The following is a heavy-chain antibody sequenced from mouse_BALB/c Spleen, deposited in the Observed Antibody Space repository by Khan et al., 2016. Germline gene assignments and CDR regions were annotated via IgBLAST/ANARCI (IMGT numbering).Heavy chain of an antibody. CDR2: IWGDGGT. D-gene: IGHD3-1*01. CDR1: GFSLTSYG. Sequence: QVQLKESGPGLVAPSQSLSITCTVSGFSLTSYGVSWVRQPPGKGLEWLGVIWGDGGTNYHSALISRLSISKDNSKSHVFLTLHSLQTDDQATYYCCHGAPDFDVWGAGTTVTVSA. J-gene: IGHJ1*01. CDR3: CHGAPDFDV. V-gene: IGHV2-3*01.